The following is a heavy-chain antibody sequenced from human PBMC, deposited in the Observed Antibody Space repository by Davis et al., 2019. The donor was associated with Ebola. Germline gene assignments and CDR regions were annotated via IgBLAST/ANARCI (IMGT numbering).Heavy chain of an antibody. CDR1: GGSISSYY. V-gene: IGHV4-59*12. Sequence: MPSETLSLTCTVSGGSISSYYWSWIRQPPGKGLEWIGYIYYSGSTNYNPSLKSRVTISVDTSKDQFSLKMSSVTAADTAVYYCARRAGVAEAVDYWGQGTLVTVSS. D-gene: IGHD3-3*01. J-gene: IGHJ4*02. CDR2: IYYSGST. CDR3: ARRAGVAEAVDY.